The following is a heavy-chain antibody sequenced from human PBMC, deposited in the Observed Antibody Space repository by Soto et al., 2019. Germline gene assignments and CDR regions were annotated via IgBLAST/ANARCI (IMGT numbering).Heavy chain of an antibody. V-gene: IGHV1-69*01. CDR2: IIPIFGTT. D-gene: IGHD3-22*01. CDR3: AREQSPREDYYDTAYYFGMDV. J-gene: IGHJ6*02. CDR1: GGTFSTYA. Sequence: QVQLVQSGAEVRKPGSSAKVSCKTSGGTFSTYAISWVRQAPGQGLEWMGGIIPIFGTTNYAQNFQGRVTITAEESTATAYMELSSLRSEDTAVYFCAREQSPREDYYDTAYYFGMDVWGQGTTVTVSS.